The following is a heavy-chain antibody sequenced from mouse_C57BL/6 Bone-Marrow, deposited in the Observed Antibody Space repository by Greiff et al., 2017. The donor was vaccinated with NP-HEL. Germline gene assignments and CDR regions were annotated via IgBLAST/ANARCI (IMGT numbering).Heavy chain of an antibody. D-gene: IGHD1-1*01. Sequence: LQQSGPGILQSSQTLSLTCSFSGFSLSTSGMGVSWIRQPSGKGLEWLAHIYWDDDKRYNPSLKSRLTISKDTSRNQVFLKITSVDTADTATYYCAVYYYGPYYAMDYWGQGTSVTVSS. CDR2: IYWDDDK. CDR1: GFSLSTSGMG. V-gene: IGHV8-12*01. J-gene: IGHJ4*01. CDR3: AVYYYGPYYAMDY.